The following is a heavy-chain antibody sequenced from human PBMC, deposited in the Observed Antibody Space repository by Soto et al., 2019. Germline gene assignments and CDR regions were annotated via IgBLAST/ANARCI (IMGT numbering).Heavy chain of an antibody. CDR2: IYYSGST. CDR3: ARVTTVTNTDYYYYGMDV. Sequence: SETLSLTCTVSGGSISSGDYYWSWIRQPPGKGLEWIGYIYYSGSTYYNPSLKSRVTISVDTSKNQFSLKLSSVTAADTAVYYCARVTTVTNTDYYYYGMDVWGQGTTVTVS. D-gene: IGHD4-17*01. V-gene: IGHV4-30-4*01. CDR1: GGSISSGDYY. J-gene: IGHJ6*02.